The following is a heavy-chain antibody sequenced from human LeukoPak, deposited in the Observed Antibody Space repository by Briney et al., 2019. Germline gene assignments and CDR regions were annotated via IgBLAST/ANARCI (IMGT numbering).Heavy chain of an antibody. CDR2: TSYDGSNK. J-gene: IGHJ4*02. CDR3: AKDHRCCSGATCTDFDY. D-gene: IGHD2-15*01. V-gene: IGHV3-30*18. CDR1: GVTFSSYG. Sequence: GRSLRHSCAASGVTFSSYGMHWGRQAPGTGLEWVAYTSYDGSNKFYADSVKGRFTISRDNFKNTLYLQMNSLRAEDTAVYYCAKDHRCCSGATCTDFDYWGQGTLVTVSS.